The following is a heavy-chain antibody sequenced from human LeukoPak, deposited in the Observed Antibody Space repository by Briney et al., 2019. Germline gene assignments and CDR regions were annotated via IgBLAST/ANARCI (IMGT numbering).Heavy chain of an antibody. V-gene: IGHV1-69*04. Sequence: GASVKVSCKASGYTFTSYGITWVRQAPGQGLEWMGRISPILGVNYYALKFQGRLTISADKSMITAYMDLTNVTSEDTAVYYCAAVYDGAAGYFDLWGRGTLITVSS. CDR3: AAVYDGAAGYFDL. J-gene: IGHJ2*01. CDR1: GYTFTSYG. CDR2: ISPILGVN. D-gene: IGHD3-22*01.